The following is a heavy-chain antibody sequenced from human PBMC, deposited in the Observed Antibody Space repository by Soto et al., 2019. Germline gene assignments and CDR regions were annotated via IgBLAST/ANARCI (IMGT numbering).Heavy chain of an antibody. V-gene: IGHV3-30*04. CDR1: GFTFSSYS. CDR2: ISFAGNNK. CDR3: AIDRQKALVVVAATGGFDY. Sequence: GGSLRLSCAVSGFTFSSYSMHWVRQDPDMGLEWVAFISFAGNNKYYADSVKGRFTISRDNSNNMVYLEMNSLGPDDTAVYYCAIDRQKALVVVAATGGFDYWGQGTPVTVSS. D-gene: IGHD2-15*01. J-gene: IGHJ4*02.